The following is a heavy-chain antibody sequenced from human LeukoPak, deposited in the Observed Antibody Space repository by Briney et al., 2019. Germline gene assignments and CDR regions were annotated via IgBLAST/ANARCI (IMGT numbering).Heavy chain of an antibody. D-gene: IGHD2-21*02. V-gene: IGHV4-4*07. Sequence: SETLSLTCTVYGGSISSYYWSWIRQPAGKGMEWVGRIYTSGSTNYNPSLKSRVTISVDKSKNQFSLKLSSVTAADTAIYYCARCDLGGDCYSPDYWGQGTLVSVSS. CDR2: IYTSGST. J-gene: IGHJ4*02. CDR1: GGSISSYY. CDR3: ARCDLGGDCYSPDY.